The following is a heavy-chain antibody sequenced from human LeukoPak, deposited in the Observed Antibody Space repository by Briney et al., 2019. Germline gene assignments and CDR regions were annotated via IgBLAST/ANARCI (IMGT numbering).Heavy chain of an antibody. CDR2: IYPGDSDT. D-gene: IGHD3-22*01. J-gene: IGHJ4*02. CDR3: ARQERWNYYDSSGLFGYYFDY. V-gene: IGHV5-51*01. Sequence: GESLKISCKGSGYSFTSYWIGWVRQMPGEGLEWMGIIYPGDSDTRYSPSFQGQVTISADKSISTAYLQWSSLKASDTAMYYCARQERWNYYDSSGLFGYYFDYWGQGTLVTVSS. CDR1: GYSFTSYW.